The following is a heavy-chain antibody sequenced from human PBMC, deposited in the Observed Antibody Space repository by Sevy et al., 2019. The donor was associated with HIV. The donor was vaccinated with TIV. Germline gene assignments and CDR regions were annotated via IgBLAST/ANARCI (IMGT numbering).Heavy chain of an antibody. CDR3: AREHIAVAGIGYYFDH. CDR1: GFTFSSYG. Sequence: GGSLRLSCVASGFTFSSYGMHWVRQAPGKGLEWVAVIWYDGSNEEYADSVRGRFTISRDNSRDTLYLQMNGLRAENTAVYYCAREHIAVAGIGYYFDHWGQGTLVTVSS. CDR2: IWYDGSNE. D-gene: IGHD6-19*01. V-gene: IGHV3-33*01. J-gene: IGHJ4*02.